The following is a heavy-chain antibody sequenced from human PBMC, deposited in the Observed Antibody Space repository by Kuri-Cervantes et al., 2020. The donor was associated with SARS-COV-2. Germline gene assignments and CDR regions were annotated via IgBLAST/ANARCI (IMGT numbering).Heavy chain of an antibody. D-gene: IGHD6-19*01. J-gene: IGHJ4*02. Sequence: KVSCKGSGYSFTSYWISWVRQMPGKGLEWMGRIDPSDSYTNYSPSFQGHVTISADKSISTAYLQWSSLKASDTAMYYCARLIAVAGTLDYWGQGTLVTVSS. CDR3: ARLIAVAGTLDY. CDR2: IDPSDSYT. V-gene: IGHV5-10-1*01. CDR1: GYSFTSYW.